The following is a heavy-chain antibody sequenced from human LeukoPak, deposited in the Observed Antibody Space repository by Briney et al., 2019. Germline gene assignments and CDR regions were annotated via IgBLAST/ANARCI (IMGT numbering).Heavy chain of an antibody. V-gene: IGHV3-11*01. D-gene: IGHD3-22*01. CDR3: ARDYYYDSSGYLR. CDR2: ISSSGSTI. CDR1: GFTFSDYY. J-gene: IGHJ4*02. Sequence: KTGGSLRLSCAASGFTFSDYYMSWIRQAPGKGLEWVSYISSSGSTIYYAGSVKGRFTISRDNAKNSLYLQMNSLRAEDTAVYYCARDYYYDSSGYLRWGQGTLVTVSS.